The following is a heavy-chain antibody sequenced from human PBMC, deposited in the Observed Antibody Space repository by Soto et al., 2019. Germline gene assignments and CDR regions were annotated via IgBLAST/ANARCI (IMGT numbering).Heavy chain of an antibody. D-gene: IGHD6-13*01. Sequence: QVELVESGGGVVQPGRSLRLSCAASGFTFITYGRHWVRQAPGKGLEWVAAMSYDGTKEYYVDSVKGRFTISRDNSMNTLFLPLNSLRAEHTAVYYCAKEYGSTWIDHWGQGTLVTVSS. CDR2: MSYDGTKE. CDR3: AKEYGSTWIDH. CDR1: GFTFITYG. J-gene: IGHJ4*02. V-gene: IGHV3-30*18.